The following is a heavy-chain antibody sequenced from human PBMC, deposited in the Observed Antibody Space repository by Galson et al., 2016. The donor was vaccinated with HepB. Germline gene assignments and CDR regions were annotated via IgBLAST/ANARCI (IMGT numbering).Heavy chain of an antibody. V-gene: IGHV5-10-1*01. D-gene: IGHD2-2*01. CDR1: GYTFTSYW. Sequence: QSGAEVKQPGESPRISCKTSGYTFTSYWITWVRQMPGKGLEWMGRIDPSDSFSNYSPSFQGHVSMSVDKSISTAYLQWSSLEASDTATYYCARRNMVVEPAAIPLSRYYYTHCMDVWGKGTTVTV. J-gene: IGHJ6*03. CDR2: IDPSDSFS. CDR3: ARRNMVVEPAAIPLSRYYYTHCMDV.